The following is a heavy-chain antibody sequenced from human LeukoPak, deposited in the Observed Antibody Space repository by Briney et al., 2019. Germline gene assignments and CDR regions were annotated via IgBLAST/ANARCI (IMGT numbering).Heavy chain of an antibody. CDR3: AETVHGHWPHYYYYYGMDV. CDR1: GFTFKNAW. Sequence: GGSLRLSCAASGFTFKNAWMSWVRQAPGKGLEWVGRIKSKVHGGTTDYAAPVKDRFTISRDDSKNTLYLQMNSLKTEDTAVYYCAETVHGHWPHYYYYYGMDVWGQGTTVTVSS. CDR2: IKSKVHGGTT. J-gene: IGHJ6*02. D-gene: IGHD1-14*01. V-gene: IGHV3-15*01.